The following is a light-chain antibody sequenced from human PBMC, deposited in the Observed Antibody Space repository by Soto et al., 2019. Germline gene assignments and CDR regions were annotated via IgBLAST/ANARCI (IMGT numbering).Light chain of an antibody. CDR2: AAS. J-gene: IGKJ5*01. CDR3: QQLNSYPRT. V-gene: IGKV1-9*01. Sequence: DIQLTQSPSFLSASVGDRFTITCLASQGISSYLAWYQQKPGKAPKLLIYAASTLQSGVPSRFSGSGSGTEFTLTISSLQPEDFATYYCQQLNSYPRTFGQGTRLEIK. CDR1: QGISSY.